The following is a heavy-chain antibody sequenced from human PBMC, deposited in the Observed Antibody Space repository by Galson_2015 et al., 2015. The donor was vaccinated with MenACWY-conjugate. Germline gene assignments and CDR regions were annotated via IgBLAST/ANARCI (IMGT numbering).Heavy chain of an antibody. CDR1: DGSISNYY. CDR2: IYNSETT. V-gene: IGHV4-59*01. CDR3: ARGGEYYDYVWGSYRRYSYGMDV. Sequence: TLSLTCSVSDGSISNYYWSWIRQPPGKGLEWIGYIYNSETTNYNPSLKSRVTISVDTSKNQFSLKLSSVTAADTAVYYCARGGEYYDYVWGSYRRYSYGMDVWGQGTTVTVSS. D-gene: IGHD3-16*02. J-gene: IGHJ6*02.